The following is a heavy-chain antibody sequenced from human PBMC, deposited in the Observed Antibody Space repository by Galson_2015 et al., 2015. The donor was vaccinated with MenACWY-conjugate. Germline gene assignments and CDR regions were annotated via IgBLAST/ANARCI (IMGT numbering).Heavy chain of an antibody. J-gene: IGHJ4*02. CDR2: IYPGDSDT. V-gene: IGHV5-51*01. D-gene: IGHD6-6*01. CDR1: GYTFTSNW. Sequence: QSGAEVKKPGESLKISCKGSGYTFTSNWIGWVRQMPGKGLEWMGIIYPGDSDTRYTPSFQGHVTISADKSINTAYLQWGSLEASDTAMYYCARLGFGSSSLDYWGQGTLVTVSS. CDR3: ARLGFGSSSLDY.